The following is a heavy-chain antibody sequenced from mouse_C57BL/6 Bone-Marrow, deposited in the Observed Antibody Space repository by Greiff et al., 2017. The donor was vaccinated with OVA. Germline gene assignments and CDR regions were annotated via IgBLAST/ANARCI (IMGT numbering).Heavy chain of an antibody. J-gene: IGHJ3*01. Sequence: EVKLVESEGGLVQPGSSMKLSCTASGFTFSDYYMAWVRQVPEKGLEWVANINYDGSSTYYLDSLKSRFIISRDNAKNILYLQMSSLKSEDTATYYCARGDYLAWVAYWGQGTLVTGSA. CDR2: INYDGSST. V-gene: IGHV5-16*01. CDR1: GFTFSDYY. CDR3: ARGDYLAWVAY. D-gene: IGHD2-4*01.